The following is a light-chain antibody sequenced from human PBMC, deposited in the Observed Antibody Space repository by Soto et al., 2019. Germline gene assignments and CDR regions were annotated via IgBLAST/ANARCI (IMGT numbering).Light chain of an antibody. CDR3: SSYTSSTTQV. Sequence: QSVLTQPASVSGSPGQSITISCTGTSSDVGGYKYVSWYQQHPGKAPKHMIFEVSDRPSGVSNRFSGSKSGNTASLTISGLQAEDEADYYCSSYTSSTTQVFGTGTKSPS. CDR1: SSDVGGYKY. V-gene: IGLV2-14*01. CDR2: EVS. J-gene: IGLJ1*01.